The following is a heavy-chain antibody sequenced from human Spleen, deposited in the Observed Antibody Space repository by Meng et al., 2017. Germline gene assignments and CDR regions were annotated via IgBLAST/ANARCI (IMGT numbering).Heavy chain of an antibody. V-gene: IGHV3-23*01. CDR1: GFTFSSYA. Sequence: GESLKISCAASGFTFSSYAMSWVRQAPGKGLEWVSGISAGGGSTSYADSVKGRFTISRDNSKNTLYLQMNSLRAEDTAVYYCAREHYQLLPAWGQGTRVTVSS. D-gene: IGHD2-2*01. CDR2: ISAGGGST. CDR3: AREHYQLLPA. J-gene: IGHJ5*02.